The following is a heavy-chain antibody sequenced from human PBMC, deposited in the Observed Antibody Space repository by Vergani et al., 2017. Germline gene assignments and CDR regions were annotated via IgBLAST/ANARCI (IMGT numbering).Heavy chain of an antibody. Sequence: QVQLVESGGGLVKPGGSLRLSCAASGFTFSDYYMSWIRQAPGKGLEWVSYISSSSSYTNYADSVKGRFTISRDNAKNSLYLQMNSLRAEDTAVYYCARDKHKWELTVAFDIWGQGTMVTVSS. CDR3: ARDKHKWELTVAFDI. CDR1: GFTFSDYY. V-gene: IGHV3-11*05. D-gene: IGHD1-26*01. CDR2: ISSSSSYT. J-gene: IGHJ3*02.